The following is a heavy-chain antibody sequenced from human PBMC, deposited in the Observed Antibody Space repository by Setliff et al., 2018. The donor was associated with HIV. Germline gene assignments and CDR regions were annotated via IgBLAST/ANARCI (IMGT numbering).Heavy chain of an antibody. CDR2: IYHSGST. D-gene: IGHD3-3*01. CDR3: ARGSRQLTIFGVVFKTNYYFMDV. CDR1: GYSISSGYY. V-gene: IGHV4-38-2*01. J-gene: IGHJ6*03. Sequence: SETLSLTCAVSGYSISSGYYWGWIRQPPGKGLEWIGSIYHSGSTYYNPSLKSRVTISVDTSKNQFSLTLNSVTAADTAVYYCARGSRQLTIFGVVFKTNYYFMDVWGKGTAVTV.